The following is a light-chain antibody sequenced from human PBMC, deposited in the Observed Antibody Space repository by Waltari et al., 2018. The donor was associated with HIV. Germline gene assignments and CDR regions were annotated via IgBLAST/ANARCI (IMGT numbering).Light chain of an antibody. Sequence: QSALTQPPSASGSPGQSVTISCTGTTSDIGGYNYVSWYQQHPGEAPRLIIYDVTKRPSGVPDRFSGSKSGNTASLTVSGLQAEDEAEYYCNSYAGNSKSYVFGTGTKVTVL. CDR3: NSYAGNSKSYV. J-gene: IGLJ1*01. CDR1: TSDIGGYNY. V-gene: IGLV2-8*01. CDR2: DVT.